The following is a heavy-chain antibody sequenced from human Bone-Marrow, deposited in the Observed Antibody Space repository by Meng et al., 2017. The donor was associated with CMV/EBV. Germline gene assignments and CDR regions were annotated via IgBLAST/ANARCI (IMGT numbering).Heavy chain of an antibody. Sequence: GGSLRLSCAASGFTFDTYSMNWVRQAPGKGLEWVSSISGSSSYIYYADSVKGRFTISRDIAKNSLYLQMNSLGAEDTAVYYCARARYYYYGMDVWGQGTTVTVSS. CDR2: ISGSSSYI. J-gene: IGHJ6*02. CDR3: ARARYYYYGMDV. CDR1: GFTFDTYS. V-gene: IGHV3-21*01.